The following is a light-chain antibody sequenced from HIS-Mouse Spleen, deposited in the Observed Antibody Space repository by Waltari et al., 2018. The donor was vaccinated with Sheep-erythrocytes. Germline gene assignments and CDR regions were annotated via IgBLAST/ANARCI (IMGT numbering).Light chain of an antibody. CDR3: CSYAGSSTPWV. CDR1: SSDVGSYNL. V-gene: IGLV2-23*01. Sequence: QTALTQPASVSGSPGQSITIPCTGTSSDVGSYNLASWSQQHPGKAPKLMIYEGSKRPSGVSNRFSGSKSGNTASLTISGLQAEDEADYYCCSYAGSSTPWVFGGGTKLTVL. CDR2: EGS. J-gene: IGLJ3*02.